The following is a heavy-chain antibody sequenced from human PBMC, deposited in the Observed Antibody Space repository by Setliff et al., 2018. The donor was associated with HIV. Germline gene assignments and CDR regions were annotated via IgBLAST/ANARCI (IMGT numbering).Heavy chain of an antibody. V-gene: IGHV3-72*01. Sequence: SLRLSCAASGFTFSDHYMDWVRQAPGKGLEWVGRMRNKDYSYITDYAASVKGRFTISRDDLKNSLFLQMNSLKTEDTAVYYCTRNQGSSFGHGFDYWGRGTLVTVSS. CDR2: MRNKDYSYIT. J-gene: IGHJ4*02. CDR3: TRNQGSSFGHGFDY. D-gene: IGHD3-3*01. CDR1: GFTFSDHY.